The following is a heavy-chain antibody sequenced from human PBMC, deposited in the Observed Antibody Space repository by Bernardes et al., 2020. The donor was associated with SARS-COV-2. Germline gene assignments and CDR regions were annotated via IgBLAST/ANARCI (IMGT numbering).Heavy chain of an antibody. CDR2: IDGGGNYM. Sequence: GGSLRLSCAASGFTFGFYAMNWVRQAPGKGLEWVASIDGGGNYMSFADSVKGRFTISRDNAKNSLYLQMDSLRAEDTAVFYCARARAYCTNDVCYSHLSGMDVWGQGTTVTVSS. CDR3: ARARAYCTNDVCYSHLSGMDV. CDR1: GFTFGFYA. V-gene: IGHV3-21*01. J-gene: IGHJ6*02. D-gene: IGHD2-8*01.